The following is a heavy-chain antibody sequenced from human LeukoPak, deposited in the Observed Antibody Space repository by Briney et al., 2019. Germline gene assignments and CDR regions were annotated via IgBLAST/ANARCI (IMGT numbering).Heavy chain of an antibody. Sequence: SETLSLTCTVSGDSLSSNTYYWGWIRQPPGKGLESIGSIYYSGSTYLNPSLQSRVTISVDTSKNQFSLILSSVTAAETALYYCARIGFGANSHLKWFFDLWGRGTQVTVSS. CDR2: IYYSGST. J-gene: IGHJ2*01. D-gene: IGHD4-23*01. V-gene: IGHV4-39*01. CDR3: ARIGFGANSHLKWFFDL. CDR1: GDSLSSNTYY.